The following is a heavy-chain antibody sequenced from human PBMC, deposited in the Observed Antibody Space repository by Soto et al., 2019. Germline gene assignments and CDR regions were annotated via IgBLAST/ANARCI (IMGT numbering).Heavy chain of an antibody. J-gene: IGHJ4*02. CDR3: ARTFLYDSGRPGY. CDR1: GFIFSTYS. CDR2: ISSSSTTK. Sequence: GVSLRLSCAASGFIFSTYSMNWVRQAPGKGLEWVSHISSSSTTKYYADSVQGRFTISRDNAKNSLYLQMNSLTAEDTAVYYCARTFLYDSGRPGYWGQGTLVTVSS. D-gene: IGHD3-10*01. V-gene: IGHV3-48*01.